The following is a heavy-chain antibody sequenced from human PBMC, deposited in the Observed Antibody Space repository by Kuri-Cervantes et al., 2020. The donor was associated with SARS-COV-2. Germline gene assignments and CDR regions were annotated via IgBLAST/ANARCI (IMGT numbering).Heavy chain of an antibody. CDR1: GFTFSNYG. Sequence: GGSLRLSCAASGFTFSNYGMHWVRQSPGKGLEWVAFTSYDGSNADYADSVRGRFTVSRDNSKNTLSLQMNGLRAEDTAVYYCARDLGVVVPAIDYGMDVWGQGTTVTVSS. V-gene: IGHV3-30*03. CDR3: ARDLGVVVPAIDYGMDV. D-gene: IGHD2-2*01. CDR2: TSYDGSNA. J-gene: IGHJ6*02.